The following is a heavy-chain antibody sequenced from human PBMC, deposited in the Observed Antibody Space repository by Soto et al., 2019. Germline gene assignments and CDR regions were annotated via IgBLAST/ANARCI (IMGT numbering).Heavy chain of an antibody. V-gene: IGHV3-30*18. Sequence: GGSLRLSCAASGFTFSSYGMHWVRQAPGKGLEWVAVISYDGSNKYYADSVKGRFTISRDNSKNTLYLQMNRLRAEDTAVYYCAKDPRIEAAANPYYYYYGMDVWGQGTTVTVSS. J-gene: IGHJ6*02. D-gene: IGHD6-13*01. CDR1: GFTFSSYG. CDR2: ISYDGSNK. CDR3: AKDPRIEAAANPYYYYYGMDV.